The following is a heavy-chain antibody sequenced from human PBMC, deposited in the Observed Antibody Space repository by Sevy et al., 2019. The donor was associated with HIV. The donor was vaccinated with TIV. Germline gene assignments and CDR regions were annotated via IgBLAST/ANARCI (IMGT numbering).Heavy chain of an antibody. D-gene: IGHD1-26*01. J-gene: IGHJ3*02. CDR1: GGSISSYY. V-gene: IGHV4-59*01. Sequence: SETLSLTCTVSGGSISSYYWSWIRQPPGKGLEWIGYIYYRGSTNYNPSLKSRVTISVDTSKNQFSLKLSSVTAADTAVYYCARGREWELLQADAFDIWGQGTMVTVSS. CDR3: ARGREWELLQADAFDI. CDR2: IYYRGST.